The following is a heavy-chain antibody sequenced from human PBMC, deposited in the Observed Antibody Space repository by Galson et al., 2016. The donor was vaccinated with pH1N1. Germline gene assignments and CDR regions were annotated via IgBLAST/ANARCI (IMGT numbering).Heavy chain of an antibody. CDR3: ARHGGLPHVALLYPIDD. CDR2: ICHTGNT. J-gene: IGHJ4*02. Sequence: SETLSLTCVVSGYSIRSGYYWRWIRQSPGKGLAWIANICHTGNTHYNPSLGGRVAISIDTSRNQFSLRLSSVTAADTAVYYCARHGGLPHVALLYPIDDWGQGTLVTVSS. D-gene: IGHD3-3*01. CDR1: GYSIRSGYY. V-gene: IGHV4-38-2*01.